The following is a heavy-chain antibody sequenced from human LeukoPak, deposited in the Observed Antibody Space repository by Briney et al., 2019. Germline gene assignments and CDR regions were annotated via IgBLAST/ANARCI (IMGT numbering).Heavy chain of an antibody. D-gene: IGHD2-8*01. CDR1: GYTFTGYY. V-gene: IGHV1-3*03. CDR3: ARGHGIVLMVYELDY. J-gene: IGHJ4*02. CDR2: INAGNGNT. Sequence: ASVKVSCKASGYTFTGYYMHWVRQAPGQGLEWMGWINAGNGNTKYSQEFQGRVTITRDTSASTAYMELSSLRSEDMAVYYCARGHGIVLMVYELDYWGQGTLVTVSS.